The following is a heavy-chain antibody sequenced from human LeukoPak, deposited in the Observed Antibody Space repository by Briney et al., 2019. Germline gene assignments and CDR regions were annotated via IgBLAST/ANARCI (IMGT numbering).Heavy chain of an antibody. D-gene: IGHD6-6*01. Sequence: QTGGSLRLSCAASGFTFSSYGMHWVRQAPGKGLEWVAVISYDGSNKYYADSVKGRFTISRDNSKNTLYLQMNSLRAEDTAVYYCAKDLFRGSSSALGVYYYYYGMDVWGQGTLVTVSS. CDR3: AKDLFRGSSSALGVYYYYYGMDV. V-gene: IGHV3-30*18. J-gene: IGHJ6*02. CDR2: ISYDGSNK. CDR1: GFTFSSYG.